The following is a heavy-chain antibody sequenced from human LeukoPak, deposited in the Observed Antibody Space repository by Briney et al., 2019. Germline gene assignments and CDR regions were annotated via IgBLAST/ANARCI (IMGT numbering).Heavy chain of an antibody. CDR3: AKRGVVIRVILVGFHKEAYYFDS. CDR1: GFTFSSYE. V-gene: IGHV3-48*03. J-gene: IGHJ4*02. Sequence: PGGSLRLSCAASGFTFSSYEMNWVRQAPGKGLEWVSYISSSVSTIYYADSVKGRFTISRDNPKNTLYLQMNSLRDEDTAVYFCAKRGVVIRVILVGFHKEAYYFDSWGQGALVAVSS. CDR2: ISSSVSTI. D-gene: IGHD3-22*01.